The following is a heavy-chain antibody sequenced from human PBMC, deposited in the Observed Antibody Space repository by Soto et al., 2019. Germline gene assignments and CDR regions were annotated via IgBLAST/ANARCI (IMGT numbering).Heavy chain of an antibody. D-gene: IGHD2-15*01. Sequence: QVQLQESGPGLVKPSQTLSLTCTVSGGSISSGGYYWSWIRQHPGKGLEWIGYIYYSGSTYYNPSLKSLVTISVDTSKNQFSLKLSSVTAADTAVYYCARDGCSGGSCYFDRWFDPWGQGTLVTVSS. CDR1: GGSISSGGYY. CDR3: ARDGCSGGSCYFDRWFDP. J-gene: IGHJ5*02. CDR2: IYYSGST. V-gene: IGHV4-31*01.